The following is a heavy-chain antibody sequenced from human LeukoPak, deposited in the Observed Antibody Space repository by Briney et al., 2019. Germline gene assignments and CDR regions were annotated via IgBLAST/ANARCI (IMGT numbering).Heavy chain of an antibody. Sequence: PSETLSLTCTVSGGSISSYFWNCIRQPPGQGLEWIGYICYSGSTHYNPTLDSPVTMSVDTSKNQFSLDLTSVTAAATAADYCARHHHVNSGTFSQHWGQGTLVTVSS. CDR3: ARHHHVNSGTFSQH. J-gene: IGHJ1*01. V-gene: IGHV4-59*08. D-gene: IGHD2/OR15-2a*01. CDR1: GGSISSYF. CDR2: ICYSGST.